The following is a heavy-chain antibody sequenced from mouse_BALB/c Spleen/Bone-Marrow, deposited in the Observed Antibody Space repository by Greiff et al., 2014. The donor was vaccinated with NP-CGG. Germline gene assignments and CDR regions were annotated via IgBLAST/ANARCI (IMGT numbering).Heavy chain of an antibody. J-gene: IGHJ4*01. D-gene: IGHD2-4*01. CDR1: GYSFTDYT. V-gene: IGHV1-18*01. Sequence: VQLQQSGPELVKPGASMKISCKASGYSFTDYTLNWVKQSHGKNLEWIGLINPYNGGTDYSQKFKGKATLTVDKSSSTAYMEPRSLTSEDSAVYYCARGATMITTGDAMDYWGQGTSVTVSS. CDR2: INPYNGGT. CDR3: ARGATMITTGDAMDY.